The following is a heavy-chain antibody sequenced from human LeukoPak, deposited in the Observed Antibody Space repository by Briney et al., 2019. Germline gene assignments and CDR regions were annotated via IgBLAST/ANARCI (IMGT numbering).Heavy chain of an antibody. D-gene: IGHD2-8*01. CDR2: IYTSGST. Sequence: PSETLSLTCTVSGGSISSSSCYWSWIRQPAGKGLEWIGRIYTSGSTNYNPSLKSRVTMSVDTSKNQFSLKLSSVTAADTAVYYCARSPGGVNNWFDPWGQGTLVTVSS. CDR3: ARSPGGVNNWFDP. V-gene: IGHV4-61*02. CDR1: GGSISSSSCY. J-gene: IGHJ5*02.